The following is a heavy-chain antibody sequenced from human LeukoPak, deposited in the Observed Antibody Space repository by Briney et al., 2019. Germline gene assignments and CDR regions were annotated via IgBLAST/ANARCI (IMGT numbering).Heavy chain of an antibody. CDR3: ARAGYSYGTGYYFDY. D-gene: IGHD5-18*01. CDR1: GGSFSGYY. Sequence: SETLSLTCAVYGGSFSGYYWSWIRQPPGKGLEWIGEINHSGSTNYNPSLKSRVTISVDTSKNQFSLKLSSVTAADAAVYYCARAGYSYGTGYYFDYWGQGDLVTVYS. J-gene: IGHJ4*02. V-gene: IGHV4-34*01. CDR2: INHSGST.